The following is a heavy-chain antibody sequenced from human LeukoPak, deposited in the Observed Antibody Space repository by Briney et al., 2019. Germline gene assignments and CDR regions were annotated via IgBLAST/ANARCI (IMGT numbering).Heavy chain of an antibody. Sequence: SVKVSCKASGGTFSSYAISWVRQAPGQGLEWMGRIIPILGLANYAQKFQGRVTITADKSTSTAYMELSSLRSEDTAVYYCARARRSGSYYREYFDYWGQGTLVTVSS. CDR1: GGTFSSYA. CDR3: ARARRSGSYYREYFDY. D-gene: IGHD3-10*01. CDR2: IIPILGLA. J-gene: IGHJ4*02. V-gene: IGHV1-69*04.